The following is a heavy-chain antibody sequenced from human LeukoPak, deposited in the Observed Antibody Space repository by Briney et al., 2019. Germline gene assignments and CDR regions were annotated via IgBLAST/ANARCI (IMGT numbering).Heavy chain of an antibody. CDR1: GGSISGYY. Sequence: QSSETLSLTCTVSGGSISGYYWSWIRQPPGKGLEWIGYIYYTGSTNYNPSLKSRVTISIDTSKNQFSLKLTSVTPADTAVFYCARGRGYSGYAYEYWGQGTLVTVSS. J-gene: IGHJ4*02. V-gene: IGHV4-59*01. CDR3: ARGRGYSGYAYEY. D-gene: IGHD5-12*01. CDR2: IYYTGST.